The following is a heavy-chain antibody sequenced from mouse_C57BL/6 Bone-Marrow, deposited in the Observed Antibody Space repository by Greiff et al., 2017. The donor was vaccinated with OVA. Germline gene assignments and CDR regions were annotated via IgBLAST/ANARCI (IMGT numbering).Heavy chain of an antibody. CDR2: INYDGSSP. D-gene: IGHD2-5*01. V-gene: IGHV5-16*01. Sequence: EVKLVESEGGLVQPGRSMKLSCTASGFTFSDYYMAWVRQVPETGLEWVANINYDGSSPYYLDSLKSRFIISRDTAKNILYLQMSSLKSEAAVTYNYERGTAYSNYEAWFAYWGQGTLVTVSA. CDR1: GFTFSDYY. CDR3: ERGTAYSNYEAWFAY. J-gene: IGHJ3*01.